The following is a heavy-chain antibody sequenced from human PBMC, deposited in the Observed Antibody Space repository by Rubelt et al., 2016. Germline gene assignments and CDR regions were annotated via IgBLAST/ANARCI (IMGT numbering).Heavy chain of an antibody. CDR2: INNSGRT. D-gene: IGHD4-23*01. Sequence: QVQLQQWGAGLLKPSETLSLTCAVYGGSFSGYYWSWIRQPTGKGLEWYGEINNSGRTIYNQSPKSRVTLPLDTSKIQCCLKLSSGTAADTAVYYCARVRYGGHSPDYWGQGTLVTVSS. CDR1: GGSFSGYY. V-gene: IGHV4-34*01. J-gene: IGHJ4*02. CDR3: ARVRYGGHSPDY.